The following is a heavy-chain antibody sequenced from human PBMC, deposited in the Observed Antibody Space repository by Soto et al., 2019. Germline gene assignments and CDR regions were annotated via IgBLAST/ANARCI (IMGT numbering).Heavy chain of an antibody. CDR2: ISEGGGST. CDR3: AREGRGSSWYVNWFDP. J-gene: IGHJ5*02. D-gene: IGHD6-13*01. CDR1: GFTFNTYA. V-gene: IGHV3-23*01. Sequence: GGSLRLSCAASGFTFNTYAMNWVRQVPGKGLEWVASISEGGGSTYYADSVKGRFTISRDNSKNTLYLQMNSLRAEDTAVYYCAREGRGSSWYVNWFDPWGQGTLVTVSS.